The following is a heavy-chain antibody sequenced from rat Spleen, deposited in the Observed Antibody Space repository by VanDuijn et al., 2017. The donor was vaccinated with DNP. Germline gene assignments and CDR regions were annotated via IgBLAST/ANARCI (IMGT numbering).Heavy chain of an antibody. CDR3: TTDAAY. J-gene: IGHJ3*01. CDR1: GFLFSDFN. Sequence: EVQLVESGGGLVQPGRSLKLSCTASGFLFSDFNMAWVRQAPTRGLEWVTSISPDGGNTYYRDSAKGRFTVSRDNSRSSLYLQMDSLRSEDTATYYCTTDAAYWGQGTLVTVSS. V-gene: IGHV5-20*01. CDR2: ISPDGGNT.